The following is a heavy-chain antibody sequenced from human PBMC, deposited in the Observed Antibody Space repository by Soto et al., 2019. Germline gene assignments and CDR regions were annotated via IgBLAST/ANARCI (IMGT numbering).Heavy chain of an antibody. CDR3: AKEGTNSPYKWFDP. V-gene: IGHV3-30*18. CDR1: GFTFRSYA. CDR2: ISYDGVTI. J-gene: IGHJ5*02. D-gene: IGHD2-8*01. Sequence: GGSLRLSCAASGFTFRSYAMHWVRQAPGKGLEWVAVISYDGVTIYHADSVKGRFTISRDNSKDTLYLQMSSLRAEDTAVYYCAKEGTNSPYKWFDPWGQGTLVTVSS.